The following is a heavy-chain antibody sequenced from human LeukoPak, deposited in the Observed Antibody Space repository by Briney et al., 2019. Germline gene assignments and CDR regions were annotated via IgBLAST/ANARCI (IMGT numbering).Heavy chain of an antibody. D-gene: IGHD1-26*01. CDR3: AKKVVVGATSPYSDFQD. J-gene: IGHJ1*01. CDR1: GFIFSSYA. V-gene: IGHV3-23*01. CDR2: ISGSGVTT. Sequence: GGSLRLSCAASGFIFSSYAMSWVRLTPGRGLEWVSAISGSGVTTHYAGSVKGRFSISRDNSKNTLYLQMNSLRAEDTALYYCAKKVVVGATSPYSDFQDWGQGTLVTVSS.